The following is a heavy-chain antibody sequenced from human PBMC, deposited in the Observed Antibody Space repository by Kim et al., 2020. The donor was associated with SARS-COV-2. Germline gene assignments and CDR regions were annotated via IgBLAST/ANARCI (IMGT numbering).Heavy chain of an antibody. CDR1: GFTISTYW. D-gene: IGHD2-21*01. CDR2: IKQDGSER. J-gene: IGHJ4*02. Sequence: GGSLRLSCEASGFTISTYWMAWVRQAQGRRLEWVANIKQDGSERYYVESLKGRFTISRDNAKNSLYLQMNSLRVEDTAIYYCVRDADRGGEFDYWGRGTLVTVSS. V-gene: IGHV3-7*03. CDR3: VRDADRGGEFDY.